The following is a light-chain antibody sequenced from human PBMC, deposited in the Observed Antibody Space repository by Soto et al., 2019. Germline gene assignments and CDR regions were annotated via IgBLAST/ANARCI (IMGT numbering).Light chain of an antibody. CDR3: QQCATSPLT. J-gene: IGKJ1*01. Sequence: EIVLTQSPGTLSLSPGERATLSCRASQSVTNNYLAWYQQKPGQAPRLLIHDASSRATGIPDRFSGSGSGTDFTLTISRLEPEDFAVYFCQQCATSPLTFGQGTRVDIK. CDR2: DAS. CDR1: QSVTNNY. V-gene: IGKV3-20*01.